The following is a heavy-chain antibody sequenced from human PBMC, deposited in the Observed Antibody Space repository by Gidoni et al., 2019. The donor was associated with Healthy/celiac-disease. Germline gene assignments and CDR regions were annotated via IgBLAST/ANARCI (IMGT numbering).Heavy chain of an antibody. V-gene: IGHV3-48*01. D-gene: IGHD1-20*01. CDR2: ISSSSSTI. CDR3: ARAENNWNDVVDYYYYGMDV. CDR1: GFTFSSYS. Sequence: EVQLVESGGGLVQPGGSLRLSCAASGFTFSSYSMNWVRQAPGKGLEWVSYISSSSSTIYYADSVKGRFTISRDNAKNSLYLQMNSLRAEDTAVYYCARAENNWNDVVDYYYYGMDVWGQGTTVTVSS. J-gene: IGHJ6*02.